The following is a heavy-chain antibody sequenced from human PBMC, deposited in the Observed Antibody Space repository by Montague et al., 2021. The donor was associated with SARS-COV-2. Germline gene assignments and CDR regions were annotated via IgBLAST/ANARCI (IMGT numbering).Heavy chain of an antibody. CDR1: GVSVLNRR. CDR3: ARISSTSGIVGVFDI. V-gene: IGHV4-59*02. D-gene: IGHD2-8*01. Sequence: SETLSLTCTVSGVSVLNRRSEWITYALQTRAELVGHISLGENTKYNTSLKSPVTISANTPKNQFSLRLSSVTAADTAVYYCARISSTSGIVGVFDIWGQGTLVTVSS. CDR2: ISLGENT. J-gene: IGHJ3*02.